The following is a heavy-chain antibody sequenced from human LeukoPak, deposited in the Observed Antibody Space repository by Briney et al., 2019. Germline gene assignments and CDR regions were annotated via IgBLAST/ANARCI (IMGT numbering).Heavy chain of an antibody. CDR2: ISWNSGSI. CDR1: GFTFDDYA. Sequence: GGSLRLSCAASGFTFDDYAMHWVRQAPGKGLEWVSGISWNSGSIGYADSVKGRFTISRDNSKNSLYLQMNSLRTEDTALYYCAKDWGLEEAWGQGTLVTVSS. V-gene: IGHV3-9*01. CDR3: AKDWGLEEA. D-gene: IGHD1-1*01. J-gene: IGHJ5*02.